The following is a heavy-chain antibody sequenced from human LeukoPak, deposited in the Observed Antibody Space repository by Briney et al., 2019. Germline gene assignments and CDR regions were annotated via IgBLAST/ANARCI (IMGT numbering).Heavy chain of an antibody. CDR3: AYIAAAGV. D-gene: IGHD6-13*01. Sequence: GGSLRLSCAASGFTFSNYGMHWVRQAPGKGLEWVAGISYEGSNKYYEDSVKVRFTISSYSDKNKLYLHMHSLRVKDAAVYYCAYIAAAGVWGQGTLVTVSS. CDR2: ISYEGSNK. V-gene: IGHV3-30*03. CDR1: GFTFSNYG. J-gene: IGHJ4*02.